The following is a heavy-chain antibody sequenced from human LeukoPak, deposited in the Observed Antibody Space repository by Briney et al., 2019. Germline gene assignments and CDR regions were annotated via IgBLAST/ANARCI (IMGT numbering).Heavy chain of an antibody. Sequence: PGGSLRLSCTASGFTFSDYYMSWIRQAPGKGLEWVSYISSSGSTIYYADSVKGRFTISRDHANNSLYLQMNSLRAEDAAVYYCAINLAVAGTFDYWGQGTLVTVSS. CDR3: AINLAVAGTFDY. J-gene: IGHJ4*02. V-gene: IGHV3-11*01. D-gene: IGHD6-19*01. CDR1: GFTFSDYY. CDR2: ISSSGSTI.